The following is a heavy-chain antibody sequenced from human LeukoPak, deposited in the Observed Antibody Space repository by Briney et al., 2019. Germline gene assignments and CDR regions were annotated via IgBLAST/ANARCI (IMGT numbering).Heavy chain of an antibody. CDR1: GFTFDDYG. D-gene: IGHD6-19*01. J-gene: IGHJ4*02. V-gene: IGHV3-20*04. Sequence: GGSLRLSCTASGFTFDDYGMSWVRQAPGKGLEWVSGINWNGGNTGYADSVKGRFTISRDNAKNSLYLQMDSLRAEDTALYYCGRDLSGWYGPDYWGQGTLVTVSS. CDR3: GRDLSGWYGPDY. CDR2: INWNGGNT.